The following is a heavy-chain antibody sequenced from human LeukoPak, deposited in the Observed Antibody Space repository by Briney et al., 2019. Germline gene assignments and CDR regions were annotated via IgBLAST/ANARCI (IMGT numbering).Heavy chain of an antibody. V-gene: IGHV3-72*01. CDR1: GFIFSDHY. CDR2: SRNKANRYTT. J-gene: IGHJ3*02. Sequence: PGRSLRLSCAASGFIFSDHYMDWVRQAPGMGLEWVARSRNKANRYTTVYAASVQGRFTISRDESKNSLFLQMNSLITEDTAVYFCARGFHSFDIWGQGTMVTVSS. CDR3: ARGFHSFDI.